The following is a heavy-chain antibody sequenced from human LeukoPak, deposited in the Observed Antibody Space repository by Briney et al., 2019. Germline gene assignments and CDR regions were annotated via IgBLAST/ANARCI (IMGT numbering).Heavy chain of an antibody. D-gene: IGHD2-21*01. CDR2: IYSDGNT. V-gene: IGHV3-53*01. J-gene: IGHJ4*02. Sequence: GGSLRLSCAASGFTVSSNHMSWIRQAPGEGLEWVSVIYSDGNTHYADSVKGRFTSSRDNSKNTLFLQMNSLRAEDTAVYYCARGGSSASAPYYWGQGTLVTVSS. CDR1: GFTVSSNH. CDR3: ARGGSSASAPYY.